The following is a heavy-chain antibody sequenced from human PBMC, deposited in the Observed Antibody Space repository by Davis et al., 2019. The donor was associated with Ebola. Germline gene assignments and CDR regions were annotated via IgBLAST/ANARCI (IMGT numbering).Heavy chain of an antibody. V-gene: IGHV4-59*08. J-gene: IGHJ4*02. CDR2: IYYSGST. Sequence: SQTLSLTCTVSGGSISSYYWSWIRQPPGKGLEWIGYIYYSGSTYYNPSLKSRVTISVDTSKNQFSLKLSSVTAADTAVYYCARRLWATPFDYWGQGTLVTVSS. D-gene: IGHD5-24*01. CDR3: ARRLWATPFDY. CDR1: GGSISSYY.